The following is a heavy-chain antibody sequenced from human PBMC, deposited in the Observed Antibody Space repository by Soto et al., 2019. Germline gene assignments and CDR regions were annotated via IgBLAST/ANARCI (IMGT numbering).Heavy chain of an antibody. D-gene: IGHD3-10*01. CDR1: GFTFSSYG. V-gene: IGHV3-30*18. Sequence: QVQLVESGGGVVQPGRSLRLSCAASGFTFSSYGMHWVRQAPGKGLEWVAVISYDGSNKYYADSVKGRFTISRDNSKNTLYLQMNSRRAEDTAVYYCAKDQNVRHASGLSFGELLPAHFDYWGQGTLVTFSS. J-gene: IGHJ4*02. CDR3: AKDQNVRHASGLSFGELLPAHFDY. CDR2: ISYDGSNK.